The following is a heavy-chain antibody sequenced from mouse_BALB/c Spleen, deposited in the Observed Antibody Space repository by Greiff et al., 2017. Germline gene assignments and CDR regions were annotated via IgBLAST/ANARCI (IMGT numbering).Heavy chain of an antibody. V-gene: IGHV1-18*01. CDR3: AVTGTGGYFDV. D-gene: IGHD4-1*01. CDR2: INPNNGGT. Sequence: EVQLQQSGPELVKPGASVKISCKASGYTFTDYNMDWVKQSHGKSLEWIGDINPNNGGTIYNQKFKGKATLTVDKSSSTAYMELRSLTSEDTAVYYCAVTGTGGYFDVWGAGTTVTVSS. CDR1: GYTFTDYN. J-gene: IGHJ1*01.